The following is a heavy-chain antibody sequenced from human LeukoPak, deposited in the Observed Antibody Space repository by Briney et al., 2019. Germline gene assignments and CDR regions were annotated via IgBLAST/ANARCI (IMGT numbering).Heavy chain of an antibody. CDR3: AREWGSSTRTYYYYYMDV. Sequence: GGSLRLSCAASGFIFDDYGMSWVRQAPGKGLEWVSGINWNGGSTSYADSVKGRFTISRDNAKNSLYLQMNSLRAEDTALYYCAREWGSSTRTYYYYYMDVWGKGTTVTVSS. CDR1: GFIFDDYG. CDR2: INWNGGST. D-gene: IGHD2-2*01. J-gene: IGHJ6*03. V-gene: IGHV3-20*04.